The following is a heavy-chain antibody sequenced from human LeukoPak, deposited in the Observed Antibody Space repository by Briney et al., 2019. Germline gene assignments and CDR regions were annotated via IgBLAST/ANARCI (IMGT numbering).Heavy chain of an antibody. D-gene: IGHD6-19*01. CDR1: GGTFSRYA. CDR3: ASVVAGTYYCYYMDV. J-gene: IGHJ6*03. V-gene: IGHV1-69*05. Sequence: SVKVSCKGSGGTFSRYAISWVRQAPGQGLEWMGGIIPFHGTPNYAQKFQGRVTITTDESTSTAYMELSSLRSEDTAVYYCASVVAGTYYCYYMDVWGKGTTVTVSS. CDR2: IIPFHGTP.